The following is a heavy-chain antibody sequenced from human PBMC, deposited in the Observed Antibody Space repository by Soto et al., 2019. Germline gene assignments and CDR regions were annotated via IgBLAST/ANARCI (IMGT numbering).Heavy chain of an antibody. CDR2: VAYDGSNT. J-gene: IGHJ5*01. CDR1: GFTFSSNG. Sequence: QVQLVESGGGVVQPGRSLRLTCAASGFTFSSNGMHWVRQAPGKGLEWVALVAYDGSNTYYGDSVWGRFTISRDNAESTLYLQMNSLIAEDTAVYYCARWVGGSMYDNSGKYDSWGQGTLVTVSS. CDR3: ARWVGGSMYDNSGKYDS. V-gene: IGHV3-30*03. D-gene: IGHD3-22*01.